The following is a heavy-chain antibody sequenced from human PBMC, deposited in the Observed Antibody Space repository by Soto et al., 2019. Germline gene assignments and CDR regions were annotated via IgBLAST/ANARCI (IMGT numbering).Heavy chain of an antibody. V-gene: IGHV4-31*03. D-gene: IGHD3-10*01. CDR3: ERDPVLRGTYYGMDV. Sequence: SETLSLTCTVSGGYISSGGYYWSWIRQHPGKGLEWIGYIYYSGSTYYNPSLKSRVTISVDTSKNQFSLKLSSVTAADTAVYYCERDPVLRGTYYGMDVWGQGTTVTVSS. J-gene: IGHJ6*02. CDR2: IYYSGST. CDR1: GGYISSGGYY.